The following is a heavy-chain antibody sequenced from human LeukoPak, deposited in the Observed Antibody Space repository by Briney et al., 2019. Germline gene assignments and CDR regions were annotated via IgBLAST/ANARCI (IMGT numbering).Heavy chain of an antibody. V-gene: IGHV4-34*01. D-gene: IGHD4-17*01. CDR1: GGSFSGYY. CDR2: INHSGST. J-gene: IGHJ4*02. CDR3: ARTRRILTTVTTYFDY. Sequence: SETLSLTCAVYGGSFSGYYWSWIRQPPGKGLEWVGEINHSGSTNYNPSLKSRVTISVDTSKNQFSLKLSSVTAADTAVYYCARTRRILTTVTTYFDYWGQGTLVTVSS.